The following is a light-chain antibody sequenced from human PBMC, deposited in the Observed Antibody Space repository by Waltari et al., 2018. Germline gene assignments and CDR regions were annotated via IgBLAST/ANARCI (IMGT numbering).Light chain of an antibody. Sequence: QTVVTQEPAFSVSPGGTVTLTCGLNSGSVSTTYYPSWYQQTPGQAPRTLIYNTNMRSSGVPDRFSGSILGDKAALTITGAQADDECDYYCALYMCRGIRVFGGGTKLTVL. V-gene: IGLV8-61*01. CDR2: NTN. J-gene: IGLJ2*01. CDR3: ALYMCRGIRV. CDR1: SGSVSTTYY.